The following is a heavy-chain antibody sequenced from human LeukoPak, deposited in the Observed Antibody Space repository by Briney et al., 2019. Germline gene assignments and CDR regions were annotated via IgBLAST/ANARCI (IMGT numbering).Heavy chain of an antibody. CDR3: ARSDYCGGDGYSSLSNY. V-gene: IGHV3-21*01. J-gene: IGHJ4*02. D-gene: IGHD2-21*02. CDR1: GFTFRSYS. Sequence: GGSLRLSCAASGFTFRSYSMNWVRQAPGKGLEWVSSISSSSSHIYYADSVKGRFTISRDNAKNSLYLQMNSLRAEETAVYLCARSDYCGGDGYSSLSNYWGQGTLVTVSS. CDR2: ISSSSSHI.